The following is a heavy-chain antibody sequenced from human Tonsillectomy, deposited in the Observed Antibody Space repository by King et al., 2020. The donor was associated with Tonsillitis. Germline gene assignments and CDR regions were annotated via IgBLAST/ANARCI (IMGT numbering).Heavy chain of an antibody. J-gene: IGHJ4*02. Sequence: VQLVESGAEVKKPGASVKVSCKASGYTFTSYGISWVRQAPGQGLEWMGWISAYNGNTNYAQKLQGRVTMTQDTSTSTAYMELRSLRSDDTAVYYCEGDYGDYAPGYFDYWGQGTLVTVSS. CDR2: ISAYNGNT. V-gene: IGHV1-18*01. CDR3: EGDYGDYAPGYFDY. CDR1: GYTFTSYG. D-gene: IGHD4-17*01.